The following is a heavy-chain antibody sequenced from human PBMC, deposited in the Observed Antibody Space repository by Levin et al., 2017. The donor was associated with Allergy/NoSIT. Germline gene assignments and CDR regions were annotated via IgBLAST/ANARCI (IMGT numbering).Heavy chain of an antibody. V-gene: IGHV3-9*01. CDR1: GFTFDDYA. J-gene: IGHJ4*02. Sequence: SCAASGFTFDDYAMHWVRQAPGKGLEWVSGISWNSGSIGYADSVKGRFTISRDNAKNSLYLQMNSLRAEDTALYYCAKDVYGSSSTLIDYWGQGTLVTVSS. CDR2: ISWNSGSI. CDR3: AKDVYGSSSTLIDY. D-gene: IGHD6-6*01.